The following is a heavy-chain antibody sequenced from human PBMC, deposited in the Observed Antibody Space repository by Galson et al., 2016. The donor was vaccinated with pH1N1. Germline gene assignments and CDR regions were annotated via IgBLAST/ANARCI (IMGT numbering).Heavy chain of an antibody. V-gene: IGHV4-39*07. Sequence: ETLSLTCTVSGGSIRSSSYYWGWIRQPPGNGLEWIGSIYYTGSTYYNPSFQSRVIISVETSRNKFSLDMSSVTAADTAIYYCARGSGYDRSPDYWGQGILVTVSS. J-gene: IGHJ4*02. CDR1: GGSIRSSSYY. CDR3: ARGSGYDRSPDY. CDR2: IYYTGST. D-gene: IGHD5-12*01.